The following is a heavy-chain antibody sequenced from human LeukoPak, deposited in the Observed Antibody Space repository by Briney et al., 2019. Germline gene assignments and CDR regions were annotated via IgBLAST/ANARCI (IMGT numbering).Heavy chain of an antibody. V-gene: IGHV3-23*01. J-gene: IGHJ4*02. D-gene: IGHD1-14*01. CDR3: AKVWSAYYFDY. Sequence: PGGSLRLSCAVSGLTFNNYAMSWVRQAPGKGLEWVSGISGRGASKYYADSVKGRFTISRDNSKNTLYLQMNSLRAEDTAVYYCAKVWSAYYFDYWGQGTLVTVSS. CDR1: GLTFNNYA. CDR2: ISGRGASK.